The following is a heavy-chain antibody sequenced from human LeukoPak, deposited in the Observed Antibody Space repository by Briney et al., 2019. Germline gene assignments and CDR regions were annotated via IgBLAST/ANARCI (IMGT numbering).Heavy chain of an antibody. CDR1: GFTFSNYG. V-gene: IGHV3-30*02. D-gene: IGHD2-2*01. Sequence: GGSLRLSCAASGFTFSNYGMHWVRQAPGKGLEWVAFVRSDGDIKYYADSVKGRFTISTDKSRTTLYLQMNSLRAEDTAVYHCAKDLPAAYFDYWGQGTLVTVSS. CDR3: AKDLPAAYFDY. CDR2: VRSDGDIK. J-gene: IGHJ4*02.